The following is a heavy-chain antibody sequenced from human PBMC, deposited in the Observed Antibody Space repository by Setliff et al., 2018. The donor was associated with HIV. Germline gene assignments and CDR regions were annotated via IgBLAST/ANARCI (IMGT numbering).Heavy chain of an antibody. CDR3: ARALAGGSGWNYFDL. CDR2: VYTTGSA. J-gene: IGHJ4*02. D-gene: IGHD6-19*01. Sequence: SETLSLTCTVSGASFIRSRYYWSWIRQPAGKGLEWIGHVYTTGSASYNPSLESRVTILEALSKNQFSLTLDSVTAADTAVYFCARALAGGSGWNYFDLWGPGTRVTSPQ. V-gene: IGHV4-61*09. CDR1: GASFIRSRYY.